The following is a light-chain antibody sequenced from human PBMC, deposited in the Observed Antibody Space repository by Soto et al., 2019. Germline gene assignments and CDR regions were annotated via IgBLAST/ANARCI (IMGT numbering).Light chain of an antibody. CDR3: QQYNQWPLT. V-gene: IGKV3-15*01. Sequence: EIVLTQSPATLSLSPGERATLSCRASQSVSSYLAWYQQKPGQAPRLLIYGASSRATGIPARFSGTGSGTEFALTISSLQSEDFAVYYCQQYNQWPLTFGQGTRLEIK. CDR2: GAS. J-gene: IGKJ5*01. CDR1: QSVSSY.